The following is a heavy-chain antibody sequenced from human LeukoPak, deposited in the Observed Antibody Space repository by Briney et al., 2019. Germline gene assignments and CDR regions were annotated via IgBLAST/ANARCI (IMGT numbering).Heavy chain of an antibody. CDR3: ARLSRSWNWFDP. CDR2: IYYSGST. D-gene: IGHD1-1*01. V-gene: IGHV4-59*01. CDR1: GGSISSYY. Sequence: SETLSLTCTVSGGSISSYYWSWIRQPPGKGLEWIGYIYYSGSTNYNPSLKSRVTISVDTSKNQFSLKLSSVTAADTAVYYCARLSRSWNWFDPWGQGTLVIVSS. J-gene: IGHJ5*02.